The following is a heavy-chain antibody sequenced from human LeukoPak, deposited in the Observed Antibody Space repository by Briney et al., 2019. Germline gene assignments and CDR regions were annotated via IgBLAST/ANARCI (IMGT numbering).Heavy chain of an antibody. V-gene: IGHV3-7*05. CDR2: IKQDGSEK. CDR1: GFPSSRYW. J-gene: IGHJ4*02. D-gene: IGHD3-16*01. Sequence: GGSLRLSCAASGFPSSRYWMSWVRQAPGKGLEWVANIKQDGSEKFYADSVRGRFTISRDNAKNSLYLQMNYLRAEDTAVYFYSRVGDRSYGTRYSDSRGLGTLVTVSS. CDR3: SRVGDRSYGTRYSDS.